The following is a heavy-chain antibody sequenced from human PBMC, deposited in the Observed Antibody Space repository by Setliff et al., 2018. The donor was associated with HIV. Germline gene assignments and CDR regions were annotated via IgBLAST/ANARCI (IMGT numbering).Heavy chain of an antibody. CDR1: GFTFNTYA. V-gene: IGHV3-23*01. J-gene: IGHJ3*02. CDR3: AKVFAYGIDGFDI. D-gene: IGHD3-16*01. CDR2: VGAVGAPT. Sequence: PGGSLRLSCAASGFTFNTYAMGWVRQAPGKGLEWVSTVGAVGAPTHYAESVKGRFTISKDNSRDTLYLQMSSLREEDTAVYYCAKVFAYGIDGFDIWGQGTMVTVSS.